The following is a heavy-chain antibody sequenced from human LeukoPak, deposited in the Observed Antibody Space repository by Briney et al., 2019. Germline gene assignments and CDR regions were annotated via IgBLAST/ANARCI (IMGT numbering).Heavy chain of an antibody. J-gene: IGHJ6*04. D-gene: IGHD2-21*02. CDR2: ISGSGGST. Sequence: GGSLRLSCAASGFTFSSYAMSWVRQAPGKGLEWGSAISGSGGSTYYAESVKGRFTISRDNSKNTLYLQMNSLRAEDTAVYYCAKVGEVGTSIGSDRYYYYGMDVWGRGTTVTVSS. CDR3: AKVGEVGTSIGSDRYYYYGMDV. V-gene: IGHV3-23*01. CDR1: GFTFSSYA.